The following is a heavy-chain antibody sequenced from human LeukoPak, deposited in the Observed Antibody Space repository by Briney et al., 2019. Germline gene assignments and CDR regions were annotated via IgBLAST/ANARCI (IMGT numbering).Heavy chain of an antibody. V-gene: IGHV5-51*01. CDR2: IYPGDSDT. CDR1: GYSFTTHW. Sequence: GESLKISCKASGYSFTTHWIGWVRQMPGKGLGWMGIIYPGDSDTRYSPSFQGHVTISADKSISTAYLQWSSLKASDTAMYYCARQEYSGSYYVNYWGQGTLVTVSS. CDR3: ARQEYSGSYYVNY. D-gene: IGHD1-26*01. J-gene: IGHJ4*02.